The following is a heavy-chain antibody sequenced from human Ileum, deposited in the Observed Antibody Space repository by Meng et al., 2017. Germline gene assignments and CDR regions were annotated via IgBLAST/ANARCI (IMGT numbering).Heavy chain of an antibody. CDR3: AREWSGSYRHFDY. D-gene: IGHD1-26*01. V-gene: IGHV4-4*03. CDR2: IHHSGSP. CDR1: GAYISTSTG. Sequence: QWHVARPGLVKPPRTLSRTCAVSGAYISTSTGWSSVRHPPGQGLGCIGEIHHSGSPTYSPSLKSRVTISVDKSKNQFSLTLNSVTAADTAVYYCAREWSGSYRHFDYWGQGTLVTVSS. J-gene: IGHJ4*02.